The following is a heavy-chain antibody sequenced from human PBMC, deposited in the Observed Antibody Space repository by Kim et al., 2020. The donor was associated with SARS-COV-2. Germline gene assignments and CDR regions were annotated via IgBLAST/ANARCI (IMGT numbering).Heavy chain of an antibody. Sequence: SETLSLTCTVSGGSISSSSYYWGWIRQPPGKGLEWIGSIYYSGSTYYNPSLKSRVTIFVDTSKNQFSLKLSSVTAADTAVYYCARQVQVYSYGSNFDYWGQGTLVTVSS. V-gene: IGHV4-39*01. D-gene: IGHD5-18*01. CDR2: IYYSGST. CDR3: ARQVQVYSYGSNFDY. CDR1: GGSISSSSYY. J-gene: IGHJ4*02.